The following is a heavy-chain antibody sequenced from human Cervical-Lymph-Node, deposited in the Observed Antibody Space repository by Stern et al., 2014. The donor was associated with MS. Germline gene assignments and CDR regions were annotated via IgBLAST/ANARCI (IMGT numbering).Heavy chain of an antibody. J-gene: IGHJ4*02. CDR3: ARNPPLLWSGSYSYFDY. D-gene: IGHD3-3*01. CDR1: GGTFSSYA. V-gene: IGHV1-69*01. Sequence: VQLVESGAEVKKPGSSVKVSCKASGGTFSSYAISWVRQAPGQGLEWMGGIIPIFGTANYAQKFQGRVTITADESTSTAYMELSSLRSEDTAVYYCARNPPLLWSGSYSYFDYWGQGTLVTVSS. CDR2: IIPIFGTA.